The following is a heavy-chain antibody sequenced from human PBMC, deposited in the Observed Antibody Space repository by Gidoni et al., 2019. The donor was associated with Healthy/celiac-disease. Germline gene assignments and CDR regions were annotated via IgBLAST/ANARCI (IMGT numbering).Heavy chain of an antibody. V-gene: IGHV1-69*04. CDR1: GGTFSSYA. Sequence: QVQLVQSGAEVQKPGSSVKVSCKASGGTFSSYAIRWVRQAPGQGLEWMGRIIPILGIANYAQKFQGRVTITADKSTSTAYMELSSLRSEDTAVYYCAREQDDYSNYDSYYYYGMDVWGQGTTVTVSS. CDR3: AREQDDYSNYDSYYYYGMDV. J-gene: IGHJ6*02. CDR2: IIPILGIA. D-gene: IGHD4-4*01.